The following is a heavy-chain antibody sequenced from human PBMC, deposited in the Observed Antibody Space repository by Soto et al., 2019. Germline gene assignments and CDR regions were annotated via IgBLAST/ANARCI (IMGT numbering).Heavy chain of an antibody. V-gene: IGHV1-45*02. CDR1: GYTFTYRY. Sequence: ASVKVSCKASGYTFTYRYLHWVRQAPGQALEWMGWITPFNGNTNYAQKFQDRVTITRDRSMSTAYMELSSLRSEDTAMYYCARSDLRDGSAFDIWGQGTMVTVSS. J-gene: IGHJ3*02. CDR2: ITPFNGNT. CDR3: ARSDLRDGSAFDI. D-gene: IGHD4-17*01.